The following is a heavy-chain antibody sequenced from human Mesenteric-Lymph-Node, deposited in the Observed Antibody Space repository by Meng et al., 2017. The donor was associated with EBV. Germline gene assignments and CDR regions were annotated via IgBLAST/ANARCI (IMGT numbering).Heavy chain of an antibody. CDR2: IYYTGLT. D-gene: IGHD2-15*01. CDR1: VVSVSSASYY. Sequence: LQDSDPGRGKPTELLSPACSVSVVSVSSASYYWSWIRQSPWKALEWIGYIYYTGLTDYNPSLQSRVTLSVDTTKNQFSLKLTSVTAADTAVYYCARGPHPGYCYGGSCYDWGQGTLVTVSS. V-gene: IGHV4-61*01. CDR3: ARGPHPGYCYGGSCYD. J-gene: IGHJ4*02.